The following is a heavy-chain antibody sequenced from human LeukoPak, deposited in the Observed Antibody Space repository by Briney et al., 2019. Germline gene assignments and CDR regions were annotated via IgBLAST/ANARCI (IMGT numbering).Heavy chain of an antibody. Sequence: SETLSLTCAVSGGSISSGGYSWSWIRQPPGKGLEWIVYIYHSGSTYYNPSLKSRVTISVDRSKNQFSLKLSSVTAADTAVYYCARDAYYYDSSGYPHWYFDLWGRGTLVTVSS. V-gene: IGHV4-30-2*01. CDR1: GGSISSGGYS. CDR2: IYHSGST. CDR3: ARDAYYYDSSGYPHWYFDL. J-gene: IGHJ2*01. D-gene: IGHD3-22*01.